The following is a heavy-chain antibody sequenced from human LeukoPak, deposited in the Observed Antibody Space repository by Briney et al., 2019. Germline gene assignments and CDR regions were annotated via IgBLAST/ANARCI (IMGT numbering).Heavy chain of an antibody. Sequence: GGSLRLSCAASGFTFSTYDMTWVRQAPGKGLEWISFLGRSSSRIYYRDSVKGRFTISRDNAKNTLYLQMTSLTADDTGVYYCARDNWGSADYWGPGTLVTVSS. CDR3: ARDNWGSADY. V-gene: IGHV3-48*04. CDR2: LGRSSSRI. J-gene: IGHJ4*02. CDR1: GFTFSTYD. D-gene: IGHD3-16*01.